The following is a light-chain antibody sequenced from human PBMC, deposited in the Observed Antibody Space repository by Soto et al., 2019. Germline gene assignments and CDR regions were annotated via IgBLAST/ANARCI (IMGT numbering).Light chain of an antibody. CDR1: SSNIGAGYD. V-gene: IGLV1-40*01. J-gene: IGLJ1*01. Sequence: QSALTQPPSASGAPGQRVTISCTGSSSNIGAGYDVHWYQQLPGTAPKLLMHGNINRPSGVPDRFSGSKSGTSASLAITGLQAEDEADYYCQSFDSSLRDYVFGGGTKVTVL. CDR2: GNI. CDR3: QSFDSSLRDYV.